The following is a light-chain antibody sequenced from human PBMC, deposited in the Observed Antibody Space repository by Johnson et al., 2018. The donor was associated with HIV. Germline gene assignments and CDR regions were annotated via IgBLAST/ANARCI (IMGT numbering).Light chain of an antibody. Sequence: QSVLTQPPSASGPPGQRVTISCSGSSSNIGSNTVNWYQQLPGTAPKLLIYRNNQRPSGVPDRFSGSKSGTSASLAISRLQAADEADYYCAAWDDSLNGSYVFGTGTKVTVL. CDR1: SSNIGSNT. CDR2: RNN. J-gene: IGLJ1*01. V-gene: IGLV1-44*01. CDR3: AAWDDSLNGSYV.